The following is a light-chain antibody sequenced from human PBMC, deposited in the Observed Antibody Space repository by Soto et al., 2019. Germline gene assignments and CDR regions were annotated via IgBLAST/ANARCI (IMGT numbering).Light chain of an antibody. CDR2: GAS. CDR3: QQYKRWPPRT. J-gene: IGKJ4*01. CDR1: QSVSSA. Sequence: EIVLTQSPATLSVSPGERATLSCRASQSVSSALAWYQQKPGQTPRLLIYGASTRATGIPARFSGSGSETEFTLTISSLHSEDFAVYYCQQYKRWPPRTFGGGTRVEIK. V-gene: IGKV3-15*01.